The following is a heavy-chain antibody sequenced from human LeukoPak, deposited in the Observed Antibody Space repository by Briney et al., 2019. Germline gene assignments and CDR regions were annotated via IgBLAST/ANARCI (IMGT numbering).Heavy chain of an antibody. Sequence: PGGSLRLSCAASGFTFHDYAMHWVRQAPGKGLEWVSGISWNSGSIGYADSVKGRFTISRDNAKNSLYLQMNSLRAEDTAVYYCARHSTWGYFDYWGQGTLVTVSS. CDR1: GFTFHDYA. CDR3: ARHSTWGYFDY. J-gene: IGHJ4*02. V-gene: IGHV3-9*01. D-gene: IGHD5/OR15-5a*01. CDR2: ISWNSGSI.